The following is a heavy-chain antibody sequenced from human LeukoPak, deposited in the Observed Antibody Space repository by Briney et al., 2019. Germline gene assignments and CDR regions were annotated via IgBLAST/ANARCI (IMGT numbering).Heavy chain of an antibody. CDR2: IYSSRS. CDR1: GASISSYY. J-gene: IGHJ4*02. V-gene: IGHV4-4*07. D-gene: IGHD1-26*01. Sequence: SETLSLTCTVSGASISSYYWSWIRQPAGKGLEWIGRIYSSRSIYNPSLKSRVTMSVDTSKNQFSLKLGSVTAADTAVYYCARAAGRDTTSGLDFDYWGQGILVTVSS. CDR3: ARAAGRDTTSGLDFDY.